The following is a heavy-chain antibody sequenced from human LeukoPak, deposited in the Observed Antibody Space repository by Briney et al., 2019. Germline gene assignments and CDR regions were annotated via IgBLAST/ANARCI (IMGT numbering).Heavy chain of an antibody. V-gene: IGHV3-13*05. CDR3: ARWNSGWEFDY. CDR1: GFTFSRYD. J-gene: IGHJ4*02. D-gene: IGHD6-19*01. CDR2: IGTAGAP. Sequence: TGGSLRLSCAAPGFTFSRYDKPRVPPSTGKSLEWVSAIGTAGAPYAPGSVKGRFTISRDNAKTSLYLQMNSLRAEDTAVYYCARWNSGWEFDYWGQGTLVSVSS.